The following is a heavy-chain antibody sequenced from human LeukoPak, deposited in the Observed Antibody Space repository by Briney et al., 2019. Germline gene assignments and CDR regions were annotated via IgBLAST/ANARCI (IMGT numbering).Heavy chain of an antibody. Sequence: PGRSLRLSCAASGFTFDDYAMHWVRQAPGKGLEWVSGISWNSGSIGYADSVKGRFTISRDNAKNSLYLQMNSLRAEDTALYYCAKVAGRVYSSRLIDYWGQGTLVTVSS. CDR1: GFTFDDYA. CDR2: ISWNSGSI. V-gene: IGHV3-9*01. D-gene: IGHD6-13*01. J-gene: IGHJ4*02. CDR3: AKVAGRVYSSRLIDY.